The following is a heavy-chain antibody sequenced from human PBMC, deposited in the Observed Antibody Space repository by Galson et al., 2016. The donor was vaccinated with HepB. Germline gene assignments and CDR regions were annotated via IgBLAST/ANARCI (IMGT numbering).Heavy chain of an antibody. D-gene: IGHD1-1*01. Sequence: SLRLSCAAYGFTFSSYGMHWVRQAPGKGLEWVAVISYDGSDKYYADSVKGRFTISRDNSKNTLYLQMSSLRAEDTAVYYCAKDVWRGSGTDYYGMDVWGQGTKVIVSS. J-gene: IGHJ6*02. CDR2: ISYDGSDK. CDR3: AKDVWRGSGTDYYGMDV. V-gene: IGHV3-30*18. CDR1: GFTFSSYG.